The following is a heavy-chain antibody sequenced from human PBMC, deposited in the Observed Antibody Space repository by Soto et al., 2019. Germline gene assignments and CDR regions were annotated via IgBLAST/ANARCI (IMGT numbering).Heavy chain of an antibody. CDR1: GDSVSSNSAA. V-gene: IGHV6-1*01. CDR3: ARDYDIWSGYDAFDI. Sequence: SQTLSLTCAISGDSVSSNSAAWNWIRHSPSRGLEWLGRTYNRFKWNNDYAVSVKRLITINTDTTKNQFSLQLNYVTPEDTAVYYCARDYDIWSGYDAFDIWGQGTMVTVSS. J-gene: IGHJ3*02. D-gene: IGHD3-3*01. CDR2: TYNRFKWNN.